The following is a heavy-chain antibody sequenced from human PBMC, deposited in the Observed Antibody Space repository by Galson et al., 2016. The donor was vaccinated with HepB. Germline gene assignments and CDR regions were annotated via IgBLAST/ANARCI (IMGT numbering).Heavy chain of an antibody. Sequence: QSGAEVKKPGESLKISCKGSEYSFPNYWIGWVRQMPGKGLEWMGIIYPGDSDTRYSPSFQGHVTISADKSIRTAYLQWSSLKVSDTAMYYCARLGGGRIASRRRYSYYGMDVWGQGTTVTVSS. V-gene: IGHV5-51*01. J-gene: IGHJ6*02. D-gene: IGHD6-6*01. CDR1: EYSFPNYW. CDR3: ARLGGGRIASRRRYSYYGMDV. CDR2: IYPGDSDT.